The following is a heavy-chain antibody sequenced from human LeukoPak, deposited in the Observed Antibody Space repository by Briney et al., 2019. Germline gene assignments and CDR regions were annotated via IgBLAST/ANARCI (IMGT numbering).Heavy chain of an antibody. CDR2: IGIDSGNT. J-gene: IGHJ4*02. CDR3: ARDHNYAFDN. Sequence: PGGSLRLSCTAPGFPFIEYSMNWVRQAPGKGLEGISYIGIDSGNTKYADSVRGRFTISADKAKNSLYLQMNSLRVEDTAVYYCARDHNYAFDNWGQGTLVSVAS. CDR1: GFPFIEYS. V-gene: IGHV3-48*01. D-gene: IGHD1-1*01.